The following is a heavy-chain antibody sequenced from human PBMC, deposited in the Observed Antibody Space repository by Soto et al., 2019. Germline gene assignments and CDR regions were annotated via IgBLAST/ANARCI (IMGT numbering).Heavy chain of an antibody. J-gene: IGHJ6*02. CDR1: AFTLSAYD. Sequence: PGGSLRLSCAASAFTLSAYDMHWVRQPNGKGLEWVSALGAADDPYYLGSVKGRFTISRENAKNSLYLQMNNLRAGDTAVYYCARAYSGRLPRRADYYYAMGVWGQGTTVTVSS. CDR2: LGAADDP. D-gene: IGHD2-15*01. V-gene: IGHV3-13*05. CDR3: ARAYSGRLPRRADYYYAMGV.